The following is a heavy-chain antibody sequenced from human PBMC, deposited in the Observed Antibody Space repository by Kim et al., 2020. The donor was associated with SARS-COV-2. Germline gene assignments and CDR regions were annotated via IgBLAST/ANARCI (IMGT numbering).Heavy chain of an antibody. Sequence: GGSLRLSCAASGFTFSSYWMSWVRQAPGKGLEWVANIKQDGSEKYYVDSVKGRFTISRDNAKNSLYLQMNSLRAEDTAVYYCAREGGFWEAVAGPNWFDPWGQGTLVTVSS. V-gene: IGHV3-7*03. CDR3: AREGGFWEAVAGPNWFDP. J-gene: IGHJ5*02. CDR1: GFTFSSYW. D-gene: IGHD6-19*01. CDR2: IKQDGSEK.